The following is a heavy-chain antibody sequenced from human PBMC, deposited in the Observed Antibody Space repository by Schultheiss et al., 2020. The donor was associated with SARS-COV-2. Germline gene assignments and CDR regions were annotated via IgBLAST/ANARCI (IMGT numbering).Heavy chain of an antibody. CDR1: GGSVSSGSYY. CDR3: ARKQYDAPYFDY. J-gene: IGHJ4*02. D-gene: IGHD1-1*01. V-gene: IGHV4-61*01. CDR2: IYYSGST. Sequence: SETLSLTCTVSGGSVSSGSYYWSWIRQPPGKGLEWIGYIYYSGSTNYNPSLQSRVTMSVDTSTKEFSLNLNSVSAADTAVYYCARKQYDAPYFDYWGQGTLVTVSS.